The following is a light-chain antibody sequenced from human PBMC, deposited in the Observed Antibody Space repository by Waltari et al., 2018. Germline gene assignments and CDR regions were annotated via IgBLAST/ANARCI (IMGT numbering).Light chain of an antibody. CDR3: ATWDESLSGWV. J-gene: IGLJ3*02. V-gene: IGLV1-47*01. CDR2: RNN. Sequence: QSVLTQLPSASGTPGQGVTISCSGSSSNIGDNYVYWYQQFPGTSPKLLLHRNNPRPSGVPERFSGFKSGTSAFLVISGLRSEDEADYHCATWDESLSGWVFGRGTKVTVL. CDR1: SSNIGDNY.